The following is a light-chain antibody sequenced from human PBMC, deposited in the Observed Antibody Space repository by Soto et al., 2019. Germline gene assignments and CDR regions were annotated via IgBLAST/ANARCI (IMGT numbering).Light chain of an antibody. CDR1: QRISSN. J-gene: IGKJ5*01. CDR3: QQYGTSPRT. V-gene: IGKV3-20*01. Sequence: TQSEATLSLYPAERATLSCMGIQRISSNLAWYQLKPGQAARLFMYCASSRSTGIPDRFCGSGSGTDFTLTISRLEPEDFAVYICQQYGTSPRTFGQGTRLEI. CDR2: CAS.